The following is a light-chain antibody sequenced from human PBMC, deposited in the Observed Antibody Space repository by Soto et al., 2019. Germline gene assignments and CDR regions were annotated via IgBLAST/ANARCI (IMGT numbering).Light chain of an antibody. CDR3: QQYGSSSWT. CDR2: GAS. Sequence: SVLTQSPGSLSLYPGERATLSCRASQSVSSSYLAWYQQKPGQAPRLLIYGASSRATGIPDRFSGSRSGTDFTLTTSRLEPEDFAVYYCQQYGSSSWTFGQGTKVDI. V-gene: IGKV3-20*01. J-gene: IGKJ1*01. CDR1: QSVSSSY.